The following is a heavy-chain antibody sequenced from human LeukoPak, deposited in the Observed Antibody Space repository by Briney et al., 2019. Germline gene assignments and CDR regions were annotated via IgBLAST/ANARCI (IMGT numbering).Heavy chain of an antibody. D-gene: IGHD6-13*01. Sequence: ASVKVSCKASGYTFTSYYMHWVRQGPGQGLEWMGIINPSGGSTSYAQKFQGRVTMTRDTSTSTVYMELSSLRSEDTAVYYCARSFGRSSSWYVWYFDLWGRGTLVTVSS. CDR1: GYTFTSYY. V-gene: IGHV1-46*01. CDR3: ARSFGRSSSWYVWYFDL. CDR2: INPSGGST. J-gene: IGHJ2*01.